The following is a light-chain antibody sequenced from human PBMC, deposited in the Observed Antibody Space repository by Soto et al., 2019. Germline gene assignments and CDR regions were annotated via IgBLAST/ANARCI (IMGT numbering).Light chain of an antibody. CDR3: QQYGSSPST. V-gene: IGKV3-20*01. CDR2: GAS. Sequence: EIVLTQSPGTRALSPGERVTLSCRASQSVNSNYLAWLQQKPGQAPRLLIYGASSRATGIPDRFSGSGSGKDFTLTISRLEPEDFAVYYCQQYGSSPSTFGQGTKLEIK. J-gene: IGKJ2*01. CDR1: QSVNSNY.